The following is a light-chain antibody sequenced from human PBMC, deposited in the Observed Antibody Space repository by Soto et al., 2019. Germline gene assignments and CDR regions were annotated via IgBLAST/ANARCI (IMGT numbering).Light chain of an antibody. J-gene: IGKJ4*01. CDR2: GAS. CDR1: QSVSSN. Sequence: EIVMTQSPATLSVSPGERATLSCRASQSVSSNLAWSQQIPGQAPRLLIYGASTRATGIPARFSGSGSGTEFTLTISSLQSEDFAVYYCQQYNNWPPLTFGGGTKVEIK. V-gene: IGKV3-15*01. CDR3: QQYNNWPPLT.